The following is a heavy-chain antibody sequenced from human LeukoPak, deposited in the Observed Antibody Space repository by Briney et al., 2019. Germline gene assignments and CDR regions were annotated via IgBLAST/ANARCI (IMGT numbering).Heavy chain of an antibody. Sequence: SQTLSLTCSVSNGSSNNGGYYWSWVRQPPGKGLEWIGYIYHSGSTYYSPSLKSRVTISLDRSENKFSLNLTSVTAADTALYYCARSAPSLFYFYYMDVWGKGTTVTVSS. V-gene: IGHV4-30-2*01. CDR1: NGSSNNGGYY. CDR3: ARSAPSLFYFYYMDV. CDR2: IYHSGST. D-gene: IGHD3-10*01. J-gene: IGHJ6*03.